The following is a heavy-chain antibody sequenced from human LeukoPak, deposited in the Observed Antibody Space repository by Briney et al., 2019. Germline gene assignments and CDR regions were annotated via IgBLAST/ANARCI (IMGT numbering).Heavy chain of an antibody. CDR3: ARERERDYDILTGYLPPGPYYYYYYMDV. CDR2: ISAYNGNT. D-gene: IGHD3-9*01. CDR1: GYTFTSYG. V-gene: IGHV1-18*01. Sequence: GASVKVSCKASGYTFTSYGISWVRQAPGQGLEWMGWISAYNGNTNYAQKLQGRVTMATDTSTSTAYMELRSLRSDDTAVYYCARERERDYDILTGYLPPGPYYYYYYMDVWGKGTTVTVSS. J-gene: IGHJ6*03.